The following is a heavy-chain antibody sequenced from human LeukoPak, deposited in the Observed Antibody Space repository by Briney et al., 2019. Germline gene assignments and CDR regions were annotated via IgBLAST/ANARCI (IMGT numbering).Heavy chain of an antibody. J-gene: IGHJ6*03. CDR1: GGSISSYY. V-gene: IGHV4-4*07. D-gene: IGHD3-16*02. CDR2: IYTSGST. Sequence: SETLSLTCTVSGGSISSYYWSWIRQPAGKGLEWIGRIYTSGSTNYNPSLKSRVTISVDTSKNQFSLKLSSVTAADTAVYYCARVRALRLGELSLPYMDVWGKGTTVTISS. CDR3: ARVRALRLGELSLPYMDV.